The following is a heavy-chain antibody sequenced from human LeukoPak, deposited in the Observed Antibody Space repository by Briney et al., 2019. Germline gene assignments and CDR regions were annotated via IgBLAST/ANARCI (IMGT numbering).Heavy chain of an antibody. D-gene: IGHD3-10*01. Sequence: SETLSLTCAVYGGSFSGYYWSWIRQPPGKGLEWIGEINHSGSTNYNPSLKSRVTISVDTSKNQFSLKLSSVTAADTAVYYCARGRRITMVWGVIIRAYGMDVWGQGTTVTVSS. CDR2: INHSGST. V-gene: IGHV4-34*01. CDR3: ARGRRITMVWGVIIRAYGMDV. J-gene: IGHJ6*02. CDR1: GGSFSGYY.